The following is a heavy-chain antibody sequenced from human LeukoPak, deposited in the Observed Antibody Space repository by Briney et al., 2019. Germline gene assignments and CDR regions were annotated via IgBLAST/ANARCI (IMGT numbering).Heavy chain of an antibody. V-gene: IGHV3-48*04. CDR3: ARRSLRYCSSTSCYNFDY. D-gene: IGHD2-2*02. Sequence: GGSLTLSCAASGVTFSRQRENWPRQPPGKALDWVAYISRGGRPVHYADSVKGRFTISRDSAKNALYLQMNSLRAEDTAVYYCARRSLRYCSSTSCYNFDYWGQGTLVTVSS. CDR2: ISRGGRPV. CDR1: GVTFSRQR. J-gene: IGHJ4*02.